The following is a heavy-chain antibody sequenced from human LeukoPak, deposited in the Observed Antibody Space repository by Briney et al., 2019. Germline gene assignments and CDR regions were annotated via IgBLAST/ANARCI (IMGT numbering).Heavy chain of an antibody. D-gene: IGHD3-10*01. Sequence: VASVKVSCKASGYTFTSYYMHWVRQAPGQGLEWMGIINPSGGSTSYAQKFQGRVTMTRDTSTSTVYMELSSLRSEDTAVYYCARSRKPKMPHMVRGGGSWFDPWGQGTLVTVSS. CDR1: GYTFTSYY. CDR2: INPSGGST. J-gene: IGHJ5*02. CDR3: ARSRKPKMPHMVRGGGSWFDP. V-gene: IGHV1-46*01.